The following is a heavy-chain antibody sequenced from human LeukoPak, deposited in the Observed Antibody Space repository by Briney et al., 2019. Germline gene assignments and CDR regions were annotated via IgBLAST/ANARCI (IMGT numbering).Heavy chain of an antibody. CDR1: GSTFTSYG. V-gene: IGHV1-18*01. Sequence: ASVKVSCKASGSTFTSYGISWVRQSPGQGLEWLGWINAYNGNTEYANKLHGRVTMTTDTSTSTAYMELRSLRSDDTAVYDGARDSRITIFGVVIGANCFDHWGQGTLVTVSS. CDR2: INAYNGNT. J-gene: IGHJ5*02. CDR3: ARDSRITIFGVVIGANCFDH. D-gene: IGHD3-3*01.